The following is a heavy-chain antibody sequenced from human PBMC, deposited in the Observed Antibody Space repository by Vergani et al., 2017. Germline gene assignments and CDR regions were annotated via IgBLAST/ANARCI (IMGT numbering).Heavy chain of an antibody. CDR2: IYPGDSDT. CDR3: ARLGGYCSSTSCPPHMDV. Sequence: EVQLVQSGAEVKKPGESLKISCKGSGYSFTSYWIGWVRQMPGKGLEWMGIIYPGDSDTRYSPSFQGQVTISADKSISTAYLQWSSLKDSDTAMYYCARLGGYCSSTSCPPHMDVWGKGTTVTVSS. D-gene: IGHD2-2*01. V-gene: IGHV5-51*03. J-gene: IGHJ6*03. CDR1: GYSFTSYW.